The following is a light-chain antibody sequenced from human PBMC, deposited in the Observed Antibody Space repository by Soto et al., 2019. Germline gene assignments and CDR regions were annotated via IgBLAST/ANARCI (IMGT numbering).Light chain of an antibody. V-gene: IGLV1-40*01. J-gene: IGLJ1*01. CDR1: SSNIGAGYD. CDR2: GNS. Sequence: QSVLKQPPSVSGAPGQRVTISCTGSSSNIGAGYDVHWYQQLPGTAPKLLIYGNSNRPSGVPDRFSGSKSGTSASLAITGLQVEDEADYYCQSYDSSLSGFYVFGTGTKVTV. CDR3: QSYDSSLSGFYV.